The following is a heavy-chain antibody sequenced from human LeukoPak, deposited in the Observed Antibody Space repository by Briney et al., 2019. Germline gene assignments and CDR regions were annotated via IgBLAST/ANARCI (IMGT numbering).Heavy chain of an antibody. CDR3: AKVSSHYYYYYMDV. CDR1: GFTFSSYA. Sequence: PGGSLRLSCAASGFTFSSYAMSWVRQAPGKGLEWVSAISGSGGSTYYADSVKGRFTISRDNSTNTLYLQMNSLRAEDTAVYYCAKVSSHYYYYYMDVWGKGTTVTVSS. V-gene: IGHV3-23*01. J-gene: IGHJ6*03. CDR2: ISGSGGST.